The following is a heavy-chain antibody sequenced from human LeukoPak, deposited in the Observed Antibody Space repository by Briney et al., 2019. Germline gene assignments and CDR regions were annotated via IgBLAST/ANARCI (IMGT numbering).Heavy chain of an antibody. J-gene: IGHJ6*02. CDR3: ARWGAAAGNSNYYYYGMDV. D-gene: IGHD6-13*01. CDR2: IIPILGIA. V-gene: IGHV1-69*04. CDR1: GGTFSSYA. Sequence: SVKVSCKASGGTFSSYAISWVRQAPGQGLEWMGRIIPILGIANYAQKFQGRVTITADESTSTAYMELSSLRSEDTAVYYCARWGAAAGNSNYYYYGMDVWSQGTTVTVSS.